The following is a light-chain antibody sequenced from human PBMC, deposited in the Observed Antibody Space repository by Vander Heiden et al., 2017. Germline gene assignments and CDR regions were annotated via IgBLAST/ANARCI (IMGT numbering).Light chain of an antibody. CDR2: AAS. J-gene: IGKJ1*01. CDR1: QGIRNE. CDR3: RQDYNDPWT. Sequence: AIQMTQSPSSLSASVGDRVTITCRASQGIRNELGWYQQKPGKAPKLLIYAASSLQSGVPSRFRGSGSGTDFTLTISSMQPEDFATSYCRQDYNDPWTFGQGTKVEIK. V-gene: IGKV1-6*01.